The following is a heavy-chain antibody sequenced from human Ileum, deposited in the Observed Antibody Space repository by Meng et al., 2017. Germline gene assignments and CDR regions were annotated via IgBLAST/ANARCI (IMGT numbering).Heavy chain of an antibody. CDR1: GYTFRNYP. CDR3: ARENDNWNYFDY. CDR2: INAGNGNI. Sequence: QVQLVQSGAEVKKVGASVKVSCTASGYTFRNYPLHWVRQAPGQRPEWMGWINAGNGNIKISQKFQGRITITSDTSATAYMELSSLRSEDTAVYFCARENDNWNYFDYWGQGSLVTRLL. J-gene: IGHJ4*02. V-gene: IGHV1-3*01. D-gene: IGHD1-1*01.